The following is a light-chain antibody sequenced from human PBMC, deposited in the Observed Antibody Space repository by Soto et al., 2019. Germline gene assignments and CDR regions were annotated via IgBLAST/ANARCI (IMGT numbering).Light chain of an antibody. CDR1: NSNIGYNS. Sequence: QSALTQPPSVSGTPGQRVTISCSGSNSNIGYNSVSWYQQLPGTAPKLLIYRSHERPSGVPDRFSGSKSGTSASLAISGLRSEDEADYSCATWDDNLSGVVFGGGTKLTVL. CDR3: ATWDDNLSGVV. CDR2: RSH. J-gene: IGLJ3*02. V-gene: IGLV1-47*01.